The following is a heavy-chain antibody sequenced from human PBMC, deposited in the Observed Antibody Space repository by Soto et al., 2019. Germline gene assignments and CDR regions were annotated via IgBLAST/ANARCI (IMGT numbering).Heavy chain of an antibody. Sequence: GESLKISCNGSGYSFTSYWIGWVRQMPGKGLEWMGIIYPGDSDTRYSPSFQGQVTISADKSISTAYLQWSSLKASDTAMYYCARVTYYHFWSGSAWGGMDVWGQGTKVTVYS. D-gene: IGHD3-3*01. CDR2: IYPGDSDT. J-gene: IGHJ6*02. V-gene: IGHV5-51*01. CDR3: ARVTYYHFWSGSAWGGMDV. CDR1: GYSFTSYW.